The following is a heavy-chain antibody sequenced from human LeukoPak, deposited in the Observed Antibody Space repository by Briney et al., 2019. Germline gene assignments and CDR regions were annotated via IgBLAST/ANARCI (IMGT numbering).Heavy chain of an antibody. CDR2: IYYSGST. J-gene: IGHJ4*02. CDR1: GGSISSYY. V-gene: IGHV4-59*08. CDR3: TTQVRPRAPIDY. D-gene: IGHD4/OR15-4a*01. Sequence: SETLSLTCTVSGGSISSYYWSWIRQPPGKGLEWIGYIYYSGSTNYNPSLKSRVTISVDTSKNQFSLKLSSVTAADTAVYYCTTQVRPRAPIDYWGQGTLVTVSS.